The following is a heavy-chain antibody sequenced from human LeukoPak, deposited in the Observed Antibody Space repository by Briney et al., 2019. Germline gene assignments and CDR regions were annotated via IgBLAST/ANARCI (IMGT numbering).Heavy chain of an antibody. Sequence: PGGSLRLSCAASGFTFSSYGMHWVRQAPGKGLEWVAVIWYDGSNKYYADSVKGRFTISRDNSKNTLYLQMNSLRAEDTAVYYCAKDYSSSWSNFDYWGQGTLVTVSS. CDR3: AKDYSSSWSNFDY. CDR2: IWYDGSNK. CDR1: GFTFSSYG. J-gene: IGHJ4*02. D-gene: IGHD6-13*01. V-gene: IGHV3-33*06.